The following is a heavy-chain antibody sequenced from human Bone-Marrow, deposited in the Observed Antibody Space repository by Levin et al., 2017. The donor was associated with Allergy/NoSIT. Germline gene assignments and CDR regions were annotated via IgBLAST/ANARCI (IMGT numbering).Heavy chain of an antibody. CDR3: TRGGWIGAHWYFDL. D-gene: IGHD6-19*01. CDR2: IRSKANSYAT. CDR1: GFTFSGSA. Sequence: QPGGSLRLSCAASGFTFSGSAMHWVRQASGKGLEWVGRIRSKANSYATAYAASVKGRFTISRDDSKNTAYLQMNSLKTEDTAVYYCTRGGWIGAHWYFDLGAVAPWSLSPQ. J-gene: IGHJ2*01. V-gene: IGHV3-73*01.